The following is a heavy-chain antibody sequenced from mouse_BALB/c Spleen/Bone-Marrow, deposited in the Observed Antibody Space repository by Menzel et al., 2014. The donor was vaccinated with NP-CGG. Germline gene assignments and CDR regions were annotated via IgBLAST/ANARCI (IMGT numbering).Heavy chain of an antibody. D-gene: IGHD2-1*01. Sequence: VQLVESGGGLVQPGGSLKLSCAASGFTFSSYGMSWVRQTPDKRLELVASINSNGGSTYYPDSVKGRFTISRDNAKNTLSLQMSSLKSEDTAMYYCARGNYGNYVDYFDYWGQGTTLTVSS. J-gene: IGHJ2*01. V-gene: IGHV5-6-3*01. CDR2: INSNGGST. CDR1: GFTFSSYG. CDR3: ARGNYGNYVDYFDY.